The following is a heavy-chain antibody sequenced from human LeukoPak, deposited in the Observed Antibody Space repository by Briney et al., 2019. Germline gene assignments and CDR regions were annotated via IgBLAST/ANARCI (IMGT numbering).Heavy chain of an antibody. D-gene: IGHD6-13*01. V-gene: IGHV1-2*02. CDR3: ARGFRSSWYEVKGNGFAP. Sequence: SVNVSCKASGYTFTVYYMHWVRQAPGQGLEWMGWINPISGGENYVQKVHVRVTMTMYRSRSKTCMELSRLRSHATGVYYCARGFRSSWYEVKGNGFAPWGQGTLVSVSS. CDR2: INPISGGE. J-gene: IGHJ5*02. CDR1: GYTFTVYY.